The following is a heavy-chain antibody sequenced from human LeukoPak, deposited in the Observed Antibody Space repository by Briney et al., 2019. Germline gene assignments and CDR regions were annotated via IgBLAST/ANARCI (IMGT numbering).Heavy chain of an antibody. CDR1: GGSISSGGYY. Sequence: SQTLSLTCTVSGGSISSGGYYWSWIRQPPGKGLEWIGYIYHSGSTYYNPSLKSRVTISVDRSKNQFSLKLSSVTAADTAVYYCARDPPYPFGLGAFDIWGQGTMVTVSS. CDR3: ARDPPYPFGLGAFDI. CDR2: IYHSGST. J-gene: IGHJ3*02. V-gene: IGHV4-30-2*01. D-gene: IGHD3/OR15-3a*01.